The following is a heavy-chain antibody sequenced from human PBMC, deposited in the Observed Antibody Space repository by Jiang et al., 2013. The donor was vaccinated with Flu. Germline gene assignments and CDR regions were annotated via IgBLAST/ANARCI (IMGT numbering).Heavy chain of an antibody. Sequence: VQLLESGGGLVKPGGSLRLSCAASGFTFSNAWMSWVRQAPGKGLEWVGRIKSKTDGGTTDYAAPVKGRFTISRDDSKNTLYLQMNSLKTEDTAVYYCTTDRELWGAFDYWGQGTLVTVSS. CDR3: TTDRELWGAFDY. J-gene: IGHJ4*02. D-gene: IGHD1-26*01. CDR1: GFTFSNAW. V-gene: IGHV3-15*01. CDR2: IKSKTDGGTT.